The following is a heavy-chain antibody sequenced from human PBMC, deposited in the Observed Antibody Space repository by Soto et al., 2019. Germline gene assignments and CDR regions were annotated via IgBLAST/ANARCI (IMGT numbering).Heavy chain of an antibody. V-gene: IGHV4-59*12. J-gene: IGHJ5*02. Sequence: LETLSLTCTVSGGSISTYYWSWVRQPPGKGLEWIGYIYYSGSTNYNPSLKSRVTISVDTSKNQFSLKLSSVTAADTAVYYCARAPPTHYYDSSGYLIWFDPWGQGTLVTVSS. D-gene: IGHD3-22*01. CDR3: ARAPPTHYYDSSGYLIWFDP. CDR2: IYYSGST. CDR1: GGSISTYY.